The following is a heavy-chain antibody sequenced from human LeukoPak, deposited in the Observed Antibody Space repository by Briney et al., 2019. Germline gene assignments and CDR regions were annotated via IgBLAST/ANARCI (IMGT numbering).Heavy chain of an antibody. Sequence: GGSLRLSCAASGFTFSSYGMHWVRQAPGKGLEWVAVISYDGSNKYYADSVKGRFTISRDNSKNTLYLQMNSLRAEDTAVYYCAKHIYSSTLYYYYGMDVWGQGTTVTVSS. D-gene: IGHD6-13*01. CDR3: AKHIYSSTLYYYYGMDV. V-gene: IGHV3-30*18. J-gene: IGHJ6*02. CDR2: ISYDGSNK. CDR1: GFTFSSYG.